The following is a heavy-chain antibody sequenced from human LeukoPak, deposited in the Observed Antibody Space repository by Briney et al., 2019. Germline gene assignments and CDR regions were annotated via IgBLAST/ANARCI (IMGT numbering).Heavy chain of an antibody. CDR2: ISSSSSYI. CDR3: ARFIAAPYYFDY. D-gene: IGHD6-13*01. V-gene: IGHV3-21*01. CDR1: GFTFSGYS. Sequence: GGSLRLSCAASGFTFSGYSMNWVRQAPGKGLEWVSSISSSSSYIYYADSVKGRFTISRDNAKNSLYLQMNSLRAEDTAVYYCARFIAAPYYFDYWGRGTLVTVSS. J-gene: IGHJ4*02.